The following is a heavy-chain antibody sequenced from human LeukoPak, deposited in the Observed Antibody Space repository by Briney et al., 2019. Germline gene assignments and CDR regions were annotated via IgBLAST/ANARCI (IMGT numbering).Heavy chain of an antibody. Sequence: ASVRVSSKASGYTLTDYGITWVRQAPGQGLEWTGWINTYSGDTKYAQKFQGRVTMTTDTSTNTSDMELRSLRSDDTAVYYCAKDRLGTTDAFDIRGQGTLVTVSS. J-gene: IGHJ3*02. V-gene: IGHV1-18*01. D-gene: IGHD1-7*01. CDR1: GYTLTDYG. CDR2: INTYSGDT. CDR3: AKDRLGTTDAFDI.